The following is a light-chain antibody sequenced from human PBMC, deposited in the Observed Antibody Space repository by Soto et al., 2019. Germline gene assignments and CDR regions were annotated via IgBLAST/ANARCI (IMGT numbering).Light chain of an antibody. J-gene: IGKJ5*01. CDR3: QQRHTWPIT. CDR2: DAY. V-gene: IGKV3-11*01. Sequence: ETVLTQSPATLSLSPGEIATLSFSASQSFRGLLAWYQQKPGQAPRLLIYDAYNRATGIPPRFSGSGSGTDFTLTISSLEPEDSAVYYCQQRHTWPITFGQGTRLEIK. CDR1: QSFRGL.